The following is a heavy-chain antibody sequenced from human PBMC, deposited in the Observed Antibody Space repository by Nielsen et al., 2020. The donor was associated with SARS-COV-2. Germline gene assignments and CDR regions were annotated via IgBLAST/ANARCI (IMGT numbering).Heavy chain of an antibody. Sequence: GESLKISCAASGFTFSSYAMSWVRQAPGKGLEWVSAISGSGGSTYYADSVKGRFTISRHNSKNTLYLQMNSLRAEDTAVYYCARLSDYYGSGKNWFDPWGQGTLVTVSS. J-gene: IGHJ5*02. CDR2: ISGSGGST. CDR3: ARLSDYYGSGKNWFDP. D-gene: IGHD3-10*01. V-gene: IGHV3-23*01. CDR1: GFTFSSYA.